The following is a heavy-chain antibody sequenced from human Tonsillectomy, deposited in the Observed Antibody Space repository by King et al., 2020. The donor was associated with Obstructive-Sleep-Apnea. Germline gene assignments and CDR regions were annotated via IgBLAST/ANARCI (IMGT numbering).Heavy chain of an antibody. CDR3: ARYPAGIVVVIGSSDF. D-gene: IGHD3-22*01. CDR1: GFAFEKYS. V-gene: IGHV3-48*04. Sequence: VQLVESGGDLIQPGGSLKLSCAASGFAFEKYSMNWVRQAPGKGLEWVAYISRSGSDTYYADSVQGRFTISRDNAKKSLYLEMNTLRAEDTAVYYCARYPAGIVVVIGSSDFWGQGTLVAVSS. CDR2: ISRSGSDT. J-gene: IGHJ4*02.